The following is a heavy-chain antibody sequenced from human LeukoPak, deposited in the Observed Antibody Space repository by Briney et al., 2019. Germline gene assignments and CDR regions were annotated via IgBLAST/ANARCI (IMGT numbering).Heavy chain of an antibody. V-gene: IGHV1-2*06. J-gene: IGHJ3*02. CDR2: INPNSGGT. CDR1: GYTFTGYF. D-gene: IGHD6-19*01. Sequence: ASVKVSCKASGYTFTGYFMHWVRQAPGQGLEWMGRINPNSGGTNYAQKFQGRVTMTRDTTISTAYMELSRLRSDDTAVYYCARTIAVAGDAFDIWGQGTMVTVSS. CDR3: ARTIAVAGDAFDI.